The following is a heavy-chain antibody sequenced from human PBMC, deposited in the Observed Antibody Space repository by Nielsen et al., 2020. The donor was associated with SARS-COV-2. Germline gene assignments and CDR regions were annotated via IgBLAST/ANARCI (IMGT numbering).Heavy chain of an antibody. D-gene: IGHD4-17*01. J-gene: IGHJ4*02. V-gene: IGHV3-11*05. CDR3: ARGTVTPFDY. CDR1: GFTFSDYY. Sequence: GESLKISCAASGFTFSDYYMSWIRQAPGKGLEWVSYISSSSSYTNYADSVKGRFTISRDNAKNSLYLQMNSLRAEDTAVDYCARGTVTPFDYWGQGTLVTVSS. CDR2: ISSSSSYT.